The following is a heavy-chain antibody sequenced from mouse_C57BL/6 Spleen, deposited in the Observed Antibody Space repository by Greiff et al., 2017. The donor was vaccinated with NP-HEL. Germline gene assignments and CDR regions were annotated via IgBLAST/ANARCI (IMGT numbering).Heavy chain of an antibody. J-gene: IGHJ1*03. CDR3: ASGSSYEYWYFDV. D-gene: IGHD1-1*01. CDR1: GYTFTSYW. V-gene: IGHV1-52*01. CDR2: IDPSDSET. Sequence: VQLQQSGAELVRPGSSVKLSCKASGYTFTSYWMHWVKQRPIQGLEWIGNIDPSDSETHYNQKFKDKATLTVDKSSSTAYMQLSSLTSEDSAVYYCASGSSYEYWYFDVWGTGTTVTVSS.